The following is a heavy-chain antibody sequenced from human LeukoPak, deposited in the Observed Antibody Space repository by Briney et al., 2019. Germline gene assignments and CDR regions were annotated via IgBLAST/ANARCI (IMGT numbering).Heavy chain of an antibody. D-gene: IGHD3/OR15-3a*01. Sequence: GGSLRLSCAASRFTFSSYSMYWVRQAPGKGLEWVSGVSPSGDITYYADSVMGRFTISRDNRKSTVSLQMNSLRAEDTALYYCVRDLDWGAFDVWGQGTMVTVSS. V-gene: IGHV3-23*01. CDR2: VSPSGDIT. CDR3: VRDLDWGAFDV. J-gene: IGHJ3*01. CDR1: RFTFSSYS.